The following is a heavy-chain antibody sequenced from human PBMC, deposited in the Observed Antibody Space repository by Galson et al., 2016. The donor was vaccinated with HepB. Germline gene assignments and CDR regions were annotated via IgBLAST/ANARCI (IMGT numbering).Heavy chain of an antibody. CDR2: IKPSGGNT. J-gene: IGHJ4*02. CDR1: GYTFNTYN. V-gene: IGHV1-46*02. CDR3: ARELDHSFYFDY. Sequence: SVKVSCKTSGYTFNTYNMHWVRQAPGQGLEWMGIIKPSGGNTIYAQKFQDRITMTRDTSPSTVYMELISLRSEDTAVYYCARELDHSFYFDYWGQGTLLTVSS. D-gene: IGHD1-14*01.